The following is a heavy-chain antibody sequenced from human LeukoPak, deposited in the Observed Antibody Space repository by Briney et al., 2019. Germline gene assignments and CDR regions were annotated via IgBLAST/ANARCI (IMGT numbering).Heavy chain of an antibody. CDR2: ISGSGGST. Sequence: GGSLRLSCAASGFTFSSYAVSWVRQAPGKGLEWVSAISGSGGSTYYADSVKGRFTISRDNSKNTLYLQMNSLRAEDTAVYYCAKEWFGELSYYYYGMDVWGQGTTVTVSS. D-gene: IGHD3-10*01. J-gene: IGHJ6*02. V-gene: IGHV3-23*01. CDR3: AKEWFGELSYYYYGMDV. CDR1: GFTFSSYA.